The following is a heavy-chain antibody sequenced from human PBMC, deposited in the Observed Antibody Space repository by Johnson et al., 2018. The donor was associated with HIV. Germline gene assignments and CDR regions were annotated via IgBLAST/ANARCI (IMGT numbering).Heavy chain of an antibody. D-gene: IGHD5-12*01. CDR1: GFTFSSYA. CDR2: ISYDGSNK. Sequence: QVQLVESGGGVVRPGGSLRLSCAASGFTFSSYAIHWVRQAPGQGLEWVAVISYDGSNKYYADSVKGRFTISRDNSKNTLYLQMNSLRAEDTAVYYCARDPSPSSYRAFDIWGQGTMVTVSS. CDR3: ARDPSPSSYRAFDI. V-gene: IGHV3-30-3*01. J-gene: IGHJ3*02.